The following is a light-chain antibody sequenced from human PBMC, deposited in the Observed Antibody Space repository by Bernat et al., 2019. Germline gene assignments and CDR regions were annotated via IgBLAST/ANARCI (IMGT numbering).Light chain of an antibody. J-gene: IGKJ4*01. CDR3: QQGNIFPLS. CDR1: QGISSR. V-gene: IGKV1-12*01. Sequence: DIQMTQSPFFVSASVGDRVTISCRVSQGISSRLAWYQQKPGKAPKLLIYTASTLESGVPSRFSGSGSGTDFTLTISSLQSEDFATYYCQQGNIFPLSFGGVTQVVIK. CDR2: TAS.